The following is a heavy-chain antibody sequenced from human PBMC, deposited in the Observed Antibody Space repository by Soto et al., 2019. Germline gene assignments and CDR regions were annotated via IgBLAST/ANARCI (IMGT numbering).Heavy chain of an antibody. D-gene: IGHD2-21*01. V-gene: IGHV3-23*01. Sequence: EVQLLESGGGLVQPGGSLRLSCAASGFTFSNYAMSWVRQAPGKGLEWVSTISGSGGYTYYADSVKGRFTISRDNSKNTLYLQRISLRAEDTAIYYCAKDVDGVNIPRPSDYWGQGTLVTVSS. J-gene: IGHJ4*02. CDR2: ISGSGGYT. CDR1: GFTFSNYA. CDR3: AKDVDGVNIPRPSDY.